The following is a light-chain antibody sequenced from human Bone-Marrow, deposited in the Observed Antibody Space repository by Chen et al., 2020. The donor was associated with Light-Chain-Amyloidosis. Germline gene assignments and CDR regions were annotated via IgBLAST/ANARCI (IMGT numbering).Light chain of an antibody. J-gene: IGKJ1*01. CDR1: QSVLHSPNNKNY. CDR3: HQYCSTPRT. Sequence: DIVMTQSPASLAVSLGERAPINCKSSQSVLHSPNNKNYLAWYQQKPGQPPKLLIYWASTRESGVPDRFSGSGSGTDFTRTISSLQAEEVAVYYCHQYCSTPRTVGQGTKVEIK. CDR2: WAS. V-gene: IGKV4-1*01.